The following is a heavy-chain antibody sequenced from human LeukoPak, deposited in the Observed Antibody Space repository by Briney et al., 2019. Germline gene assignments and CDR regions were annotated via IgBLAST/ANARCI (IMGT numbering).Heavy chain of an antibody. CDR2: IRSKANSYAT. Sequence: GGTLRLSCAASGFTFSGSAMHWVRQASGKGLEWVGRIRSKANSYATAYAASVKGRFTISRDDSKNTAYLQMNSLKTEDTAVYYCTRPRRYCSGGSCYGYYYYYMDVWGKGTTVTVSS. CDR1: GFTFSGSA. J-gene: IGHJ6*03. V-gene: IGHV3-73*01. D-gene: IGHD2-15*01. CDR3: TRPRRYCSGGSCYGYYYYYMDV.